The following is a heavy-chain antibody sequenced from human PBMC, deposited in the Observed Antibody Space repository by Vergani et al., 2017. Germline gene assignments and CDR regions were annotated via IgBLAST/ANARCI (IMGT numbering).Heavy chain of an antibody. D-gene: IGHD3-10*02. V-gene: IGHV1-69*02. CDR3: ARATVVRGVIVSPHNWFDP. CDR1: GGTFSSYT. CDR2: IIPILGIA. J-gene: IGHJ5*02. Sequence: QVQLVQSGAEVKKPGSSVKVSCKASGGTFSSYTISWVRQAPGQGLEWMGRIIPILGIANYAQKFQGRVTMTADKSTSTAYMVLSSLRSEDTAVYYCARATVVRGVIVSPHNWFDPGGQGTLVTVSS.